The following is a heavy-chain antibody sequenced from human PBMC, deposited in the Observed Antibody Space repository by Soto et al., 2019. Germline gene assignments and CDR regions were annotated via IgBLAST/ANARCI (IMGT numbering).Heavy chain of an antibody. D-gene: IGHD3-9*01. Sequence: GGALRLSCAASGFTFSSYSMNWVRQAPGKGLEWVSYISSSSSTIYYADSVKGRFTISRDNAKNSLYLQMNSLRDEDTAVYYCARGYYDILTGYIVGAGPEYYYYGMDVWGQGTTVTVSS. V-gene: IGHV3-48*02. CDR2: ISSSSSTI. CDR1: GFTFSSYS. CDR3: ARGYYDILTGYIVGAGPEYYYYGMDV. J-gene: IGHJ6*02.